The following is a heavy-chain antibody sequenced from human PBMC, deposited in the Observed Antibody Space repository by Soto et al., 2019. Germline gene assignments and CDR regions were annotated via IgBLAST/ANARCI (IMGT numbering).Heavy chain of an antibody. D-gene: IGHD6-13*01. CDR1: GFTFGDYG. CDR2: INWNGGST. J-gene: IGHJ4*02. V-gene: IGHV3-20*04. CDR3: ARDYSSSWLGVYFDD. Sequence: GGSLRLSCAASGFTFGDYGMRWVSQAPGKGLEWVSGINWNGGSTGYADSVKGLFTISRDNAKNSLYLQMNSLRAEDTALYYCARDYSSSWLGVYFDDWGQGTLVNVST.